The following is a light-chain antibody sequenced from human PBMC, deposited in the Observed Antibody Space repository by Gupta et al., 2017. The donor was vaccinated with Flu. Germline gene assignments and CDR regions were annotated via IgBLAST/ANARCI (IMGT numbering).Light chain of an antibody. CDR2: GAS. Sequence: GERATLSCRASQSVNTDLAWYQQKPGQAPRLLIYGASTRATGVPARFSGSGSGTEFTLSISSLQSEDFALYYCQQYVDWPETFGQRTKVEIK. CDR1: QSVNTD. J-gene: IGKJ1*01. V-gene: IGKV3-15*01. CDR3: QQYVDWPET.